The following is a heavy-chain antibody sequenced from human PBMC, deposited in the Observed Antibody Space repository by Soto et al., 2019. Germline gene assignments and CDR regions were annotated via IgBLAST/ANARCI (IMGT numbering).Heavy chain of an antibody. CDR1: GFTFSSYG. V-gene: IGHV3-33*01. CDR3: ASQRSSGYSYGYYFDY. Sequence: GGSLRLSCAASGFTFSSYGMHWVRQAPGKGLEWVAVIWYDGSNKYYADPVKGRFTISRDNSKNTLYLQMNSLRAEDTAVYYCASQRSSGYSYGYYFDYWGQGTLVTVSS. J-gene: IGHJ4*02. D-gene: IGHD5-18*01. CDR2: IWYDGSNK.